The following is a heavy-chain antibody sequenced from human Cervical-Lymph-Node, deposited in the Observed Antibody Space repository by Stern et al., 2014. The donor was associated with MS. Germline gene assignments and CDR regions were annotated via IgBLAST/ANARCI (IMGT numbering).Heavy chain of an antibody. D-gene: IGHD3/OR15-3a*01. Sequence: VQLVESGAEVKKPGASVKVSCKASGYSFTSHYMHWVRQAPGQGLAWVGMINPSGDRTSYGQKLQGRVTMTRDTSTSTVYMELSSLRSEDTAVYYCASGTGSKRPTGNYWGQGTLVTVSS. J-gene: IGHJ4*02. CDR3: ASGTGSKRPTGNY. V-gene: IGHV1-46*01. CDR1: GYSFTSHY. CDR2: INPSGDRT.